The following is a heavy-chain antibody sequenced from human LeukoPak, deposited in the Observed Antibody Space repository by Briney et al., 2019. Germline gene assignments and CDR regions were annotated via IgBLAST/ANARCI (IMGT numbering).Heavy chain of an antibody. V-gene: IGHV4-59*01. D-gene: IGHD3-9*01. CDR1: GGSISSYY. CDR3: ARGGIFFDY. J-gene: IGHJ4*02. Sequence: SETLSLTCTVSGGSISSYYWSWIRQPPGKGLEWIGYIYYSESTNYNPSLKSRVTISVDTSKNQFSLKLSSVTAADTAVYYCARGGIFFDYWGQGTLVTVSS. CDR2: IYYSEST.